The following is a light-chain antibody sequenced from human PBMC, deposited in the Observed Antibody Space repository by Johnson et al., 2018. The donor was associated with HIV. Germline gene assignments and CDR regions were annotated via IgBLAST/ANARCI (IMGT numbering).Light chain of an antibody. J-gene: IGLJ1*01. CDR2: DNY. CDR3: GTWDSSLSVYF. CDR1: TSNIGNND. Sequence: QSVLTQPPSVSAAPGQKVTFSCSGSTSNIGNNDVSWYRHLPGTAPKLLIYDNYKRPSGIPDRFSGSKSGTSATLDITGLPTGDEADYYCGTWDSSLSVYFCATGTKVTVL. V-gene: IGLV1-51*01.